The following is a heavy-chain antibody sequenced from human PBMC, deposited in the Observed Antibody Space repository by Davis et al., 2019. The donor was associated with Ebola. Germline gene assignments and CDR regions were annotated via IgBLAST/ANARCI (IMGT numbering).Heavy chain of an antibody. CDR2: TSGNGGST. CDR3: AKASGGIGGSVDY. J-gene: IGHJ4*02. CDR1: GFTFSSYA. D-gene: IGHD1-26*01. Sequence: GESLKISCAASGFTFSSYAMSWVRQAPGKGLEWVSTTSGNGGSTYSADSVKGRFIISRDNSKNTLYLQVNSLRAEDTAVYYCAKASGGIGGSVDYWGQGALVTVSS. V-gene: IGHV3-23*01.